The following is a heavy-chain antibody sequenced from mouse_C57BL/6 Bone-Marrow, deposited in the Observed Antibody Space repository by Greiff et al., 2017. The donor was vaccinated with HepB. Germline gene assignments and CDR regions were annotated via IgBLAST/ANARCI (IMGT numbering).Heavy chain of an antibody. CDR2: ISYSGST. CDR1: GYSITSGYD. Sequence: EVQLVESGPGMVKPSQSLSLTCTVTGYSITSGYDWHWIRHFPGNKLEWMGYISYSGSTNYNPSLKSRISITHDTSKNHFFLKLNSVTTEDTATYYCARAATVVATPYFDYWGQGTTLTVSS. D-gene: IGHD1-1*01. J-gene: IGHJ2*01. CDR3: ARAATVVATPYFDY. V-gene: IGHV3-1*01.